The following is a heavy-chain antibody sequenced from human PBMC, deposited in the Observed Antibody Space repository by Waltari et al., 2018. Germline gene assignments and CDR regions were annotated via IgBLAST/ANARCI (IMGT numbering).Heavy chain of an antibody. V-gene: IGHV4-34*01. CDR2: INHSGSI. J-gene: IGHJ4*02. Sequence: QVQLQQWGAGLLKPSETLSLTCAVYGESFRPYYWRWSRESPGKGLEWIGEINHSGSITYNPSLRSRVTISVDTSKNQFSLNLRNVSVADTAMYFCARAARHGYRNGYPVYFDYWGQGTLVTVSS. CDR3: ARAARHGYRNGYPVYFDY. CDR1: GESFRPYY. D-gene: IGHD5-18*01.